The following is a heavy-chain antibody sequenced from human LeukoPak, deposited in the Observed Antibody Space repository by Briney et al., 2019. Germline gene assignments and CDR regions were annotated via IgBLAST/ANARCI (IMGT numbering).Heavy chain of an antibody. CDR1: GGSFHGYY. CDR2: INHSGST. D-gene: IGHD6-19*01. Sequence: SDTLSLTCPVYGGSFHGYYRSWIRPPPGKGLEWIGEINHSGSTNYNPSLKSRVTISVDTSKNQFSLKLSSVTAADTAVYYCAREAVAGTSYYYYYMDVWGKGTTVTVSS. J-gene: IGHJ6*03. CDR3: AREAVAGTSYYYYYMDV. V-gene: IGHV4-34*01.